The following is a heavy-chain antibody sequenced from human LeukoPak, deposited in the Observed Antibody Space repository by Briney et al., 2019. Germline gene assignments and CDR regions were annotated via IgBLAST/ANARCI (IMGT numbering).Heavy chain of an antibody. Sequence: GGSLRLSCAASGFTFSNYGMHWVRRAPGKGPEWVAVISYDGSNKYYADSVKGRFTISRDNSKNTLYLQMNSLRAEDTAVYYCARDWAPYCGGDCYPDYWGQGTLVTVSS. J-gene: IGHJ4*02. CDR2: ISYDGSNK. CDR3: ARDWAPYCGGDCYPDY. CDR1: GFTFSNYG. V-gene: IGHV3-30*19. D-gene: IGHD2-21*02.